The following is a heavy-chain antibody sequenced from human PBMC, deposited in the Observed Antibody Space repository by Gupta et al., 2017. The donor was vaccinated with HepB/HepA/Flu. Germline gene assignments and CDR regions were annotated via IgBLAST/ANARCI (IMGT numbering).Heavy chain of an antibody. J-gene: IGHJ3*02. V-gene: IGHV3-48*03. CDR3: AREWMFKSPIDAFDI. CDR2: INTADVT. Sequence: EVQLVESWGGLVQPGGSLTISCTASGFTLSNYEMNWVRQAPGKGLEWVSYINTADVTSDADSVKGRFTMSRDNAKNSLYLHMSSLRAEDTAVYYGAREWMFKSPIDAFDIWGQGTMDTVSS. CDR1: GFTLSNYE. D-gene: IGHD2-2*03.